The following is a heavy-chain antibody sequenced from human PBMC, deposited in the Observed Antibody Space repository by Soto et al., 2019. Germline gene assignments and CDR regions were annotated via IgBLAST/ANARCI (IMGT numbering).Heavy chain of an antibody. Sequence: SVKVSCKASGGTFSNYAITWVRQAPGQGLEWLGRIIPIFGSANYAQKFQGRVTITADESTTTAYMELSSLRSDDTAVYYCAREGGSSREEFDIWGQGTMVTVS. J-gene: IGHJ3*02. V-gene: IGHV1-69*13. CDR1: GGTFSNYA. CDR3: AREGGSSREEFDI. D-gene: IGHD5-12*01. CDR2: IIPIFGSA.